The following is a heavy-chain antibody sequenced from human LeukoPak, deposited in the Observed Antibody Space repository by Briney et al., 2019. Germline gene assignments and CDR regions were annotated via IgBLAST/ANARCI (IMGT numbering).Heavy chain of an antibody. D-gene: IGHD3-22*01. J-gene: IGHJ3*02. V-gene: IGHV3-23*01. CDR3: AKGAGVSGYFSRDAFDI. CDR2: INGGGGST. CDR1: GFTFSSYA. Sequence: GGSLRLSCTASGFTFSSYAMSWVRQAPGKGLEWVSAINGGGGSTYYADSVKGRFAISRDNSKNTLYLQMSSLRAEDTAVYYCAKGAGVSGYFSRDAFDIWGQGTMVTVSS.